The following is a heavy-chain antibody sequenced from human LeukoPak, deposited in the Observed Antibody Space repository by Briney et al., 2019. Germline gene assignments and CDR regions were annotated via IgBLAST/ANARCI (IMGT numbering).Heavy chain of an antibody. J-gene: IGHJ3*02. D-gene: IGHD3-10*01. CDR3: ASGITMVRGVIRNDAFDI. CDR1: GFTFSSYW. V-gene: IGHV3-74*01. Sequence: PGGSLRLSCAASGFTFSSYWMHWVRQAPGKGLVWVSRINSDGSSTSYADSVKGRFTISRDNAKNTLYLQMNSLRAEDTAVYYCASGITMVRGVIRNDAFDIWGQGTMVTVSS. CDR2: INSDGSST.